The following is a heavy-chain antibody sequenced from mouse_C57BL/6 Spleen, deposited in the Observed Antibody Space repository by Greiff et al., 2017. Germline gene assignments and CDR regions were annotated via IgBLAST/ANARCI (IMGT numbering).Heavy chain of an antibody. J-gene: IGHJ2*01. D-gene: IGHD1-1*01. Sequence: EVQLVQSEGGLVQPGSSMKLSCTASGFTFSDYCMAWVRQVPEKGLEWVANINYDGSSTYYLDSLKSRFIISRDNAKNILYLQMSSLTSEDTATYYCARADYYGFDYWGQGTTLTVSS. CDR3: ARADYYGFDY. CDR1: GFTFSDYC. V-gene: IGHV5-16*01. CDR2: INYDGSST.